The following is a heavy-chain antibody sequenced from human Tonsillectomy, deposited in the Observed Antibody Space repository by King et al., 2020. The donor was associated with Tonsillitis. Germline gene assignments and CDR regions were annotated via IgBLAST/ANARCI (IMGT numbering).Heavy chain of an antibody. Sequence: VQLVESGGGLVQPGGSLRLSCAASGLTFSNYVMNWVRQAPGKGLEWISGISGSGGSTYYADSVKGRFTISRDNSKTTLHLQMNSLRAEDTAVYYCAKSGSGSYKVIAWFYRRGLGTLVTASS. CDR2: ISGSGGST. CDR1: GLTFSNYV. D-gene: IGHD3-10*01. CDR3: AKSGSGSYKVIAWFYR. J-gene: IGHJ5*02. V-gene: IGHV3-23*04.